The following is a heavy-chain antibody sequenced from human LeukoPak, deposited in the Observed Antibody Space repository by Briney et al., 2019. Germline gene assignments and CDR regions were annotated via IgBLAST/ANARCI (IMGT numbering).Heavy chain of an antibody. J-gene: IGHJ5*02. D-gene: IGHD3-22*01. CDR1: GYSISSGYY. CDR3: ARHGNYYDTSQPDP. CDR2: VYHSGST. V-gene: IGHV4-38-2*01. Sequence: TSETLSLTCAVSGYSISSGYYWGWIRQPPGKGLEWIGSVYHSGSTYYNPSLKSRVTISVDTSKNQFSLKLSSVTAADTAVYYCARHGNYYDTSQPDPWGKGTWSPSPQ.